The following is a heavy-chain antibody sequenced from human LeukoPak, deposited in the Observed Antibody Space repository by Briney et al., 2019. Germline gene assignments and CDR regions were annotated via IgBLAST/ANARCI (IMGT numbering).Heavy chain of an antibody. Sequence: SQTLSLTCAISGDTVSRNTAGWSWIRQSPSRGLEWLGRTYYRSKWYTDHAVSVKSRITINPDTAKNQFSLKLSSVTAADTAVYYCARLRKQQLVRWGDYFDYWGQGTLVTVSS. D-gene: IGHD6-13*01. V-gene: IGHV6-1*01. J-gene: IGHJ4*02. CDR3: ARLRKQQLVRWGDYFDY. CDR2: TYYRSKWYT. CDR1: GDTVSRNTAG.